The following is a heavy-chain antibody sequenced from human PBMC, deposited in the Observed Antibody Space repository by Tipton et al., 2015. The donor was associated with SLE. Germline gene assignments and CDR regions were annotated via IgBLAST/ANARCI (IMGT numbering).Heavy chain of an antibody. Sequence: SLRLSCAASGFTFSDYYMNWVRQAPGKGLEWVSSISSSSTIYYADSMKGRFTISRDNSKNTLYLQMNSLRAEDTAVYYCAKGLQWLVHDAFDIWGQGTMVTVSS. J-gene: IGHJ3*02. V-gene: IGHV3-69-1*01. CDR1: GFTFSDYY. CDR3: AKGLQWLVHDAFDI. D-gene: IGHD6-19*01. CDR2: ISSSSTI.